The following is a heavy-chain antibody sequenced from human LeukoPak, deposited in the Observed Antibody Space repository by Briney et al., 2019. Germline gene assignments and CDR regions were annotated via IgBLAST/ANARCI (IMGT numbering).Heavy chain of an antibody. CDR3: ARGLGYCSGGSCYSDYFDY. D-gene: IGHD2-15*01. CDR1: GGSISSYY. J-gene: IGHJ4*02. Sequence: SETLSLTCTVSGGSISSYYWSWIRQPPGKGLEWIGYIYYSGSTNYNPSLKSRVTISAQTSKNHLSLKLSSATAAHTAVYYCARGLGYCSGGSCYSDYFDYWGQGTLVTVSS. CDR2: IYYSGST. V-gene: IGHV4-59*01.